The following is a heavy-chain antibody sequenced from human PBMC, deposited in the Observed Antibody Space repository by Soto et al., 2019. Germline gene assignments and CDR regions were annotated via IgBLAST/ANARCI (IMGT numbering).Heavy chain of an antibody. CDR3: ASGYNVAATRD. CDR1: GFTFSSYA. J-gene: IGHJ4*02. Sequence: QVQLVESGGGVVQPGRSLRLSCAASGFTFSSYAMHWVRQAPGKGLEWVAVISYDGSNKYYADSVKGRFTISRDNSKNTLYLKMNSLRAEDTAVYYCASGYNVAATRDWGQGTLVTVSS. V-gene: IGHV3-30-3*01. CDR2: ISYDGSNK. D-gene: IGHD2-15*01.